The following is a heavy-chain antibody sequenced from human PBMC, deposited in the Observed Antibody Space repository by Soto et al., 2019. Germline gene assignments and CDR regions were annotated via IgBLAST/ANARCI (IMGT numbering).Heavy chain of an antibody. D-gene: IGHD3-3*01. CDR3: ASRPYYDFWSGYFFY. CDR1: GFTFSSYA. J-gene: IGHJ4*02. Sequence: GGSLRLSCAASGFTFSSYAMSWVRQAPGKGLEWVSAISGSGGSTYYADSVKGRFTISRDNSKNTLYLQMNSLRAEDTAAYYCASRPYYDFWSGYFFYWGQGTLVTVSS. V-gene: IGHV3-23*01. CDR2: ISGSGGST.